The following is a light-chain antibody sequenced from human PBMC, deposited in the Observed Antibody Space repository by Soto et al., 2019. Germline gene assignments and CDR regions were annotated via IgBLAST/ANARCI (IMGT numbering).Light chain of an antibody. V-gene: IGKV1-9*01. CDR2: AAS. CDR1: QGIRDF. Sequence: DIQLTQSPSFLSASVGDRVTITCRASQGIRDFLAWYQQKPGKAPKLLIYAASTLQTGVPTRVSGIASGTEFTLIISNLQPADFATYYCQQFNVYPLTFGGGPKVEIK. CDR3: QQFNVYPLT. J-gene: IGKJ4*01.